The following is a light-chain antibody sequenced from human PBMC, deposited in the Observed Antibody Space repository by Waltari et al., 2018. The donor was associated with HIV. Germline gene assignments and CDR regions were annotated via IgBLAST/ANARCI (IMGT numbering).Light chain of an antibody. Sequence: DIQMTQSPSSVSASVGDRVTITCRASQGINSWLAWYQRRPGKAPKLLIFSASILPSGVPSRFSGSGFGTDFSLTISSLQPEDFATYYCQQADSFPLTFGPGTKVEIK. V-gene: IGKV1-12*01. J-gene: IGKJ3*01. CDR3: QQADSFPLT. CDR2: SAS. CDR1: QGINSW.